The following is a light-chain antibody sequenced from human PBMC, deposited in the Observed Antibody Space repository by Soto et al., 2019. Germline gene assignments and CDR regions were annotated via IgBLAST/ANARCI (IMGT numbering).Light chain of an antibody. J-gene: IGKJ4*01. V-gene: IGKV3-11*01. CDR1: QSVSNY. Sequence: EILLTQSPATLSLSPGERATLSCRASQSVSNYLGWYQQKPGQAPRLLIYDASNRATGIPARFSGSGSGTDFTLTISSLESEDSAVYYCQQRSNWPPLTFGGGTKVEI. CDR3: QQRSNWPPLT. CDR2: DAS.